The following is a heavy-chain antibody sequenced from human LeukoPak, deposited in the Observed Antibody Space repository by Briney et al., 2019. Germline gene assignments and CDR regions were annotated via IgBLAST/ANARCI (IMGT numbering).Heavy chain of an antibody. CDR3: LSGTIFGVTFTDC. Sequence: GGSLRLSCAASGFTVSTIHVSWVRQAPGKGLEWVSIIYTGGSAQYAESGKGRFTISRDSSRNTVCLQMNSLRAEDTAVYYCLSGTIFGVTFTDCWGQGTLVTVSS. CDR1: GFTVSTIH. V-gene: IGHV3-53*01. CDR2: IYTGGSA. J-gene: IGHJ4*02. D-gene: IGHD3-3*01.